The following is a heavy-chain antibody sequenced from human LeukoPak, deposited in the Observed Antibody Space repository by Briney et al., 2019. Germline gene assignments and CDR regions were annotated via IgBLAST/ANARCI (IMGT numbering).Heavy chain of an antibody. J-gene: IGHJ3*02. Sequence: GGSLRLSCADSGFTFSGYWMNWARQAPGKGLEWISYIRSRDGTVSYADSVKGRFTISTDTAKSSLFLQMNGLSADDTAVYYCVRDHAYAFDIWGQGTMVTVSS. CDR1: GFTFSGYW. CDR3: VRDHAYAFDI. CDR2: IRSRDGTV. V-gene: IGHV3-48*01.